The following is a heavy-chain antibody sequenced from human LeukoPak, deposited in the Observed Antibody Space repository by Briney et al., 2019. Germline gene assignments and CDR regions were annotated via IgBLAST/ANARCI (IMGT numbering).Heavy chain of an antibody. CDR3: TRTARTSLWYFDV. CDR2: IYPGDSDT. Sequence: GESLKISGKCSGYIITIYWISCVRQMPGKGLEWMGIIYPGDSDTRYSPSFQGQVTISADKSISTAYLQWSSLKASDTAMYYWTRTARTSLWYFDVWGRGTLVTVSS. V-gene: IGHV5-51*01. CDR1: GYIITIYW. D-gene: IGHD6-6*01. J-gene: IGHJ2*01.